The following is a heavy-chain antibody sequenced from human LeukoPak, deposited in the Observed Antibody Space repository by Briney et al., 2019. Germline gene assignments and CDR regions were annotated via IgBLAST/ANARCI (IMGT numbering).Heavy chain of an antibody. Sequence: GASVKVSCKASGGTFSSYAISWVRQAPGQGLEWMGGIIPIFGTANYAQKFQGRVTITADKSTSTAYMELSSLRSEDTAVYYCALRNKGAFDIWGQGTMVTVSS. CDR3: ALRNKGAFDI. J-gene: IGHJ3*02. V-gene: IGHV1-69*06. CDR1: GGTFSSYA. CDR2: IIPIFGTA. D-gene: IGHD1/OR15-1a*01.